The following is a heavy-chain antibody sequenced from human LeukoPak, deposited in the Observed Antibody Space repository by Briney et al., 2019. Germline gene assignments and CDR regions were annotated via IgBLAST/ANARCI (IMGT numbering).Heavy chain of an antibody. CDR1: GFTFSSYA. J-gene: IGHJ4*02. CDR3: AKLNFSYGSGSGYFDY. V-gene: IGHV3-23*01. Sequence: GGSLRLSCAASGFTFSSYAMSWVRQAPGKWLEWVSAISGSGGSTYYADSVKGRFTISRDNSKNTLYLQMNSLRAEDTAVYYCAKLNFSYGSGSGYFDYWCQGTLVTVSS. D-gene: IGHD3-10*01. CDR2: ISGSGGST.